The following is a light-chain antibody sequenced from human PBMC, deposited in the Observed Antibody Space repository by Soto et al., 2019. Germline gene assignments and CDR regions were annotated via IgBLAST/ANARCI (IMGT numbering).Light chain of an antibody. CDR1: SSDVGGYNY. J-gene: IGLJ3*02. CDR2: EVI. V-gene: IGLV2-14*01. CDR3: ISYTSSSTRV. Sequence: QSALTQPASVSGSPGQSITISCTGTSSDVGGYNYVSWFQQHPGKAPKLMIYEVINRPSGVSNRFSGSKSGNTASLTISGLQAEDEADYYCISYTSSSTRVFGGGTKVTVL.